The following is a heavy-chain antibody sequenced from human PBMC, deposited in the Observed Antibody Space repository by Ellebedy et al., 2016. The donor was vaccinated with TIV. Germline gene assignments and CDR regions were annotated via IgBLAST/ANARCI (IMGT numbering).Heavy chain of an antibody. J-gene: IGHJ4*02. CDR2: LTADGRST. CDR3: RPGHYSDA. CDR1: GFSLSNSF. V-gene: IGHV3-23*01. Sequence: GESLKISXAASGFSLSNSFMSWIRQAPGKGLEWVSTLTADGRSTYFADSVTGRFTISRDNSKNTVYLQMNSLRSEDTAVYYCRPGHYSDAWGQGTLVTVSS.